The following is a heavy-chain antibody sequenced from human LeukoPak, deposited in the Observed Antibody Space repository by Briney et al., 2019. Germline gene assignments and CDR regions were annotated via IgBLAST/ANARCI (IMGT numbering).Heavy chain of an antibody. CDR3: ATTKQARRYFDY. D-gene: IGHD1-1*01. CDR1: GFTFISNA. J-gene: IGHJ4*02. V-gene: IGHV3-23*01. CDR2: ISTSGGNT. Sequence: GGSLRLSCAGSGFTFISNALSWVRQAPGKGLEWVSAISTSGGNTYYADSVRGRFTISRDNSKNTLYLQMNTLRAEDTAVYYCATTKQARRYFDYWGQGTLVTVSS.